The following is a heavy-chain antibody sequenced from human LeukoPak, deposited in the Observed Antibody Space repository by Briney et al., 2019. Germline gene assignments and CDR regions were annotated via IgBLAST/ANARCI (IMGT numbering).Heavy chain of an antibody. CDR2: MNPNSGNT. CDR3: ARDRGFHSNYPPDLGWFDP. V-gene: IGHV1-8*03. CDR1: GYTFTSYD. J-gene: IGHJ5*02. Sequence: GASVKVSCKVSGYTFTSYDINWVRQATGQGLEWMGWMNPNSGNTGYAQKFQGRVTITTDESTSTAYMELSSLRSEDTAVYYCARDRGFHSNYPPDLGWFDPWGQGTLVTVSS. D-gene: IGHD4-11*01.